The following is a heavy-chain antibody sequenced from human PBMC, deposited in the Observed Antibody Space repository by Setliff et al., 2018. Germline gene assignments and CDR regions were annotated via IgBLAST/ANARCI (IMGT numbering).Heavy chain of an antibody. V-gene: IGHV7-4-1*02. CDR2: INTNTGNP. J-gene: IGHJ6*03. CDR3: ARASRFGTIKYRGDYYMDV. D-gene: IGHD3-10*01. CDR1: GYTFTTYA. Sequence: ASVKVSCKASGYTFTTYAISWMRQAPGQGLEWMGWINTNTGNPSYAQGFTVRFVFSLDTSVSTAYLQISSLKAEDTALYYCARASRFGTIKYRGDYYMDVWG.